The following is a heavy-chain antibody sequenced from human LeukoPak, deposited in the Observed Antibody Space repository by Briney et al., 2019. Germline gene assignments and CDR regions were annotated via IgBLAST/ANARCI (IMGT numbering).Heavy chain of an antibody. CDR2: IYYSGST. V-gene: IGHV4-59*12. Sequence: SETLSLTCAVYGGSFSGYYWSWIRQPPGKGLEWIGYIYYSGSTNYNPSLKSRVTISVDTSKNQFSLKLSSVTAADTAVYYCARGTSCSGGSCYTHFYYYYYGMDVWGQGTTVTVSS. CDR3: ARGTSCSGGSCYTHFYYYYYGMDV. J-gene: IGHJ6*02. CDR1: GGSFSGYY. D-gene: IGHD2-15*01.